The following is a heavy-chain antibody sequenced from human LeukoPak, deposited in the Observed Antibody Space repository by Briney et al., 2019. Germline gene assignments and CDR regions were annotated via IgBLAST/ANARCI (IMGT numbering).Heavy chain of an antibody. CDR2: INPNSGGT. D-gene: IGHD1-26*01. CDR1: GYTFTGYY. Sequence: ASVKVSCKASGYTFTGYYMHWVRQAPGQGLEWMGRINPNSGGTNYAQRFQGRVTMTRDTSISTAYMELSRLRSDDTAVYYCARGGWERGYFQHWGQGTLVTVSS. CDR3: ARGGWERGYFQH. J-gene: IGHJ1*01. V-gene: IGHV1-2*06.